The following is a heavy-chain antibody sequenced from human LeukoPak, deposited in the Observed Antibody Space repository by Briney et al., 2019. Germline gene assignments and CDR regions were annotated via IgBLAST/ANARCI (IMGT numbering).Heavy chain of an antibody. CDR2: IKSKPDGGAT. CDR1: GFTFRNAW. D-gene: IGHD1-26*01. J-gene: IGHJ4*02. CDR3: TRAIMGVTEGS. V-gene: IGHV3-15*01. Sequence: GGSLRLSCAASGFTFRNAWMNWVRQAPGKGLEWVGRIKSKPDGGATDYAAPVKGRFTISRDDSKNTVYLQMNSLKTEDTAIYYCTRAIMGVTEGSGGQGTLVTVSS.